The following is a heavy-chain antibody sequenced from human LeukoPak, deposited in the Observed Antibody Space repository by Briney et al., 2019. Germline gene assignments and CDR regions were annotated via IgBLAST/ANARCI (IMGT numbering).Heavy chain of an antibody. Sequence: GGSLRLSCAASGFTFSSYDMHWVRQATGKGLEWVSAIGTAGDTYYPGSVKGRFTISRENAKNSLYLRMNSLRAGDTAVYYCARASTIFGVVTDPDYGMDVWGQGTTVTVSS. CDR3: ARASTIFGVVTDPDYGMDV. CDR1: GFTFSSYD. D-gene: IGHD3-3*01. J-gene: IGHJ6*02. V-gene: IGHV3-13*01. CDR2: IGTAGDT.